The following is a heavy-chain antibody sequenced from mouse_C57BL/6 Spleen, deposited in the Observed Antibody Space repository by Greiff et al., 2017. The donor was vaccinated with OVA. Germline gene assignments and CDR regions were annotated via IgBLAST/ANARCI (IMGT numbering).Heavy chain of an antibody. J-gene: IGHJ4*01. CDR3: ARDPSYDPYAMDY. CDR1: GFTFSDFY. D-gene: IGHD2-3*01. V-gene: IGHV7-1*01. Sequence: EVQLVESGGGLVQSGRSLRLSCATSGFTFSDFYMEWVRQAPGKGLEWIAASRNKANDYTTEYSASVKGRFIVSRDTSQSILYLQMNALRAEDTAIYYCARDPSYDPYAMDYWGQGTSVTVSS. CDR2: SRNKANDYTT.